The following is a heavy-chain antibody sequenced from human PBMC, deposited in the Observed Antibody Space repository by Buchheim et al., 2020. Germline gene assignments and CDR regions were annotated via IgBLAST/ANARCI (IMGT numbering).Heavy chain of an antibody. Sequence: QVQLVESGGGVVQPGRSLRLSCAASGFTFSSYAMHWVRQAPGKGLEWVTVISYDGSNKYYADSVKGRFTISRDNSKNTLYRQMNSLRAEDTAVYYCARTDTIIAVADYWGQGTL. CDR3: ARTDTIIAVADY. CDR2: ISYDGSNK. V-gene: IGHV3-30-3*01. CDR1: GFTFSSYA. J-gene: IGHJ4*02. D-gene: IGHD6-19*01.